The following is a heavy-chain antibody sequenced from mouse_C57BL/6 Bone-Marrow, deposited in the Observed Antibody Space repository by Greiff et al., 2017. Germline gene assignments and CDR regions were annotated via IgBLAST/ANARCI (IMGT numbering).Heavy chain of an antibody. CDR2: IDPENGDT. D-gene: IGHD1-1*01. Sequence: EVQLQQSGAELVRPGASVKLSCTASGYNFTDDYMHWVKQRPEQGLEWIGWIDPENGDTEYDSKFQGKATLTADTSSNTAYLQLSSLTSEDTAVYYFTTDYYGNYYLYYAMDYWGQGTSGTVAS. CDR3: TTDYYGNYYLYYAMDY. J-gene: IGHJ4*01. CDR1: GYNFTDDY. V-gene: IGHV14-4*01.